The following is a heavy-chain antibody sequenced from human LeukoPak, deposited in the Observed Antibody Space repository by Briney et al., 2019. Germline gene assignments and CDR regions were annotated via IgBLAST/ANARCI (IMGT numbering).Heavy chain of an antibody. CDR1: GFTFSDHY. CDR2: TRNKANSYTT. Sequence: GGSLRLSCAASGFTFSDHYMDWVRQAPGKGLEWVGRTRNKANSYTTEYAASVKGRFTISRDDSKNSLYLQMNSLKTEDTAVYYCARTNKAAYCSSTSCYAGYYYYYGMDVWGQGTTVTVSS. D-gene: IGHD2-2*01. CDR3: ARTNKAAYCSSTSCYAGYYYYYGMDV. J-gene: IGHJ6*02. V-gene: IGHV3-72*01.